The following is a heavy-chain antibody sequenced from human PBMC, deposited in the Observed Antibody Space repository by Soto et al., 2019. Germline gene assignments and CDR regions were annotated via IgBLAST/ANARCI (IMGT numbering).Heavy chain of an antibody. V-gene: IGHV4-4*02. Sequence: ETLSLTCAVSGGSISSSNWWSWVRQPPGKGLEWIGEIYHSGSTNYNPSLKSRVTISVDKSKNQFSLKLSSVTAADTAVYYCARAVDTAMDTGDYFDYWGQGTLVTVSS. D-gene: IGHD5-18*01. J-gene: IGHJ4*02. CDR2: IYHSGST. CDR1: GGSISSSNW. CDR3: ARAVDTAMDTGDYFDY.